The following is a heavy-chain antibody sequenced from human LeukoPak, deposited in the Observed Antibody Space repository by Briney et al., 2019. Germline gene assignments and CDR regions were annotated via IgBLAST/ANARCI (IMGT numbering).Heavy chain of an antibody. CDR2: IHNSGDKT. CDR1: GITFGTYA. V-gene: IGHV3-23*01. D-gene: IGHD2-21*01. J-gene: IGHJ4*02. CDR3: AKETDGDWGYFEY. Sequence: HSGGSLRLSCAASGITFGTYAMTWVRQAPGKGLEWVSSIHNSGDKTFYSDSVRGRFTISRDNSKSTAYLQMNSLRADDTALYYCAKETDGDWGYFEYWGQGILVTVSS.